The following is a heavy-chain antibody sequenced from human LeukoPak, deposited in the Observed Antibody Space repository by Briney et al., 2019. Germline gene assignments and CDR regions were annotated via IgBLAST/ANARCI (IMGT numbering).Heavy chain of an antibody. Sequence: GGSLRLSCAASGFTFTSYWMTRVRRAPGKGLEWVANIREDGSERYYVASVKGRFTISRDNSKNALYLQMNSLRAEDTAVYYCAKLVGATPFFDYWGQGTLVTVSS. CDR2: IREDGSER. D-gene: IGHD1-26*01. V-gene: IGHV3-7*03. CDR1: GFTFTSYW. J-gene: IGHJ4*02. CDR3: AKLVGATPFFDY.